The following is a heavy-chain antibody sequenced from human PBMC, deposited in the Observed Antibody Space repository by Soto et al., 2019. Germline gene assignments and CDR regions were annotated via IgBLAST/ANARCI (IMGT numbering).Heavy chain of an antibody. CDR1: GGTFSSYA. J-gene: IGHJ4*02. CDR3: ARADTAMVGFDY. Sequence: VASVKVSCKASGGTFSSYAISWVRQAPGQGLEWMGGIIPIFGTANYAQKFQGRVTITADESTSTAYMELSSLRSEDTAVYYCARADTAMVGFDYWGQGTLVTVSS. D-gene: IGHD5-18*01. V-gene: IGHV1-69*13. CDR2: IIPIFGTA.